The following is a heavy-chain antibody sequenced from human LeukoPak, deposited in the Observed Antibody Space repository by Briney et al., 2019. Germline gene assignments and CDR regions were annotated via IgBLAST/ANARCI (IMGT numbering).Heavy chain of an antibody. V-gene: IGHV1-18*01. CDR1: GYTFTSYG. CDR3: ATRTTYYYDSSGYYPFDY. CDR2: ISAYNGNT. D-gene: IGHD3-22*01. Sequence: ASVKVSCKASGYTFTSYGISWVRQAPGQGLEWMGWISAYNGNTNYAQKLQGRVTMTTDTSTSTAYMELSSLRSEDTAVYYCATRTTYYYDSSGYYPFDYWGQGTLVTVSS. J-gene: IGHJ4*02.